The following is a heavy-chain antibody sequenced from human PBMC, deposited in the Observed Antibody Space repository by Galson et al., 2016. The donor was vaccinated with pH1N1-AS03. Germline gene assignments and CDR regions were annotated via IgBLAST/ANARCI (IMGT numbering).Heavy chain of an antibody. V-gene: IGHV1-69*02. D-gene: IGHD7-27*01. Sequence: SVKVSCKASGGIFNTYTINWVRQAPGQGLEWMGRIIPILGIENYAQKFQGRVTIIADRSTSTAFMELSSLRSEDTAVYYCARGQLTGDAMGYMDVWGKGTTVTVSS. J-gene: IGHJ6*03. CDR3: ARGQLTGDAMGYMDV. CDR1: GGIFNTYT. CDR2: IIPILGIE.